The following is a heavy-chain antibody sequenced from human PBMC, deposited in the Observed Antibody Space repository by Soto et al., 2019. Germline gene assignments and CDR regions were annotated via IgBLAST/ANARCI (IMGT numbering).Heavy chain of an antibody. CDR2: IIPIFGTA. J-gene: IGHJ6*02. V-gene: IGHV1-69*13. CDR1: GGTFSIYA. D-gene: IGHD4-17*01. Sequence: SVKVSCKASGGTFSIYAISWVRQAPGQGRDWMGGIIPIFGTANYAQKFQGRVTITADESTSTAYMELSSLRSEDTAVYYCARASYGDYGDYYYYYGMDVWGQGTTVTVSS. CDR3: ARASYGDYGDYYYYYGMDV.